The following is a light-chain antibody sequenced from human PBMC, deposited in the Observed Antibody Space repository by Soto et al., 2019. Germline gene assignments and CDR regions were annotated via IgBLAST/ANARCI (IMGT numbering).Light chain of an antibody. J-gene: IGKJ1*01. V-gene: IGKV1-39*01. Sequence: EIQMTQSPSSLSVSVGDRVTITCRASQNIRSYLNWYQQKPGKAPQLLIYATSSLQTGVPSRFSARGAGTDFSLVISDLQPEDSATYYCQQGYSSRWTSGRGTKVEI. CDR2: ATS. CDR1: QNIRSY. CDR3: QQGYSSRWT.